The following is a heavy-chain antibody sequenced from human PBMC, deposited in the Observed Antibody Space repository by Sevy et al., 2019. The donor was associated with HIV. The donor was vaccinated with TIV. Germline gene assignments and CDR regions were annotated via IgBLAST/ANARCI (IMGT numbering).Heavy chain of an antibody. CDR3: AKGDYGDYACLSD. D-gene: IGHD4-17*01. Sequence: GGSLRLSCAASGFTFSSYAMNWVRQAPGKGLEWVSAISGSGGSTYYADSVKGRFTISRDNSKNTLYLQMNSLRAEDTAVYYCAKGDYGDYACLSDWGQGTLVTVSS. CDR2: ISGSGGST. CDR1: GFTFSSYA. J-gene: IGHJ4*02. V-gene: IGHV3-23*01.